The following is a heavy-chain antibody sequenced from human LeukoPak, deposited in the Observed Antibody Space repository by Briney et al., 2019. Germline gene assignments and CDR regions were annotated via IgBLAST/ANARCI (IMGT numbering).Heavy chain of an antibody. J-gene: IGHJ3*02. CDR2: ISYDGSNK. CDR3: AREFTSRDAFDI. Sequence: PGGSLRLSCAASGFTSSSYAMHWVRQAPGKGLEWVAVISYDGSNKYYADSVKGRFTISRDNSKNTLYLQMNSLRAEDTAVYYCAREFTSRDAFDIWGQGTMVTVSS. CDR1: GFTSSSYA. V-gene: IGHV3-30-3*01. D-gene: IGHD3-3*01.